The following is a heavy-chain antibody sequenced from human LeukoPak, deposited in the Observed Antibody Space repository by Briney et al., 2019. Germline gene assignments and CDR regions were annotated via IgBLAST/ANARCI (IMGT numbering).Heavy chain of an antibody. CDR3: ATGHFYYDSSGSHVYFDY. CDR1: GRSFSGYH. Sequence: PSETLSLTCAVYGRSFSGYHWTWIRQPPGKGPELIGVINHSGSTNYNPSLKSRVAMSVDTSKNQFSLKFSFVTAADTAVYYCATGHFYYDSSGSHVYFDYWGQGTLVTISS. V-gene: IGHV4-34*01. D-gene: IGHD3-22*01. CDR2: INHSGST. J-gene: IGHJ4*02.